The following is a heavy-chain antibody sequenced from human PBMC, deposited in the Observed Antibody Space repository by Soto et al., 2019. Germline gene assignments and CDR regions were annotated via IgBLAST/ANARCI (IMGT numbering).Heavy chain of an antibody. CDR2: TYYRSKWYN. D-gene: IGHD2-8*01. CDR3: ARLIGNSWLDS. J-gene: IGHJ5*01. Sequence: PSQTISLTCVRSGGSVASNRATWVWIRECPSRGLEWLGRTYYRSKWYNDYAVSVKSRITINPDTSNNQLSLQLNSVTPDDTAVYYCARLIGNSWLDSWGQGTLVTVSS. V-gene: IGHV6-1*01. CDR1: GGSVASNRAT.